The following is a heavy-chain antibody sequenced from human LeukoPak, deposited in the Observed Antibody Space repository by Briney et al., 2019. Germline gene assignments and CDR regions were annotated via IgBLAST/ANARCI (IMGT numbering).Heavy chain of an antibody. CDR1: GFTFSSYW. Sequence: GSLRLSCAASGFTFSSYWMHWVRQGPGKGLVWVSRISTDGSSTGYADSVKGRFTISRESAKNTLYLQMNSLRAEDTAVYYCARTRTLPIAGGFDTWGQGSLVTVSS. CDR3: ARTRTLPIAGGFDT. CDR2: ISTDGSST. D-gene: IGHD3-16*01. J-gene: IGHJ5*02. V-gene: IGHV3-74*01.